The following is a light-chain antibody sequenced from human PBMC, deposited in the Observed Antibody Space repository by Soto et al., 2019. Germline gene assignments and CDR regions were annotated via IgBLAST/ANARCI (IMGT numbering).Light chain of an antibody. CDR2: AAS. CDR1: QVIDTY. CDR3: QKYTRAPFT. Sequence: DIQMTQSPSSLSASVGDRVTITCRASQVIDTYLAWYQQKPGQVPKLLIYAASTLQSGVPSRFSGSGSGTDFTLTISSLQPEDVATYFCQKYTRAPFTFGPGTKVDIK. J-gene: IGKJ3*01. V-gene: IGKV1-27*01.